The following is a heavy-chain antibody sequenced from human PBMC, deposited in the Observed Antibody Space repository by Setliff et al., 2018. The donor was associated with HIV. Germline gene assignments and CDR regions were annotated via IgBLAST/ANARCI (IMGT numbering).Heavy chain of an antibody. J-gene: IGHJ3*02. Sequence: GASVKVSCKASGYTFTSYAMHWVRQAPGQRLEWMGWINAGNGNTKYSQKFQGRVTITRDTSASTAYMELSSLRSEDTAVYYCARAGAYGDYVGAFDIWGQGTMVTVS. CDR3: ARAGAYGDYVGAFDI. V-gene: IGHV1-3*01. CDR1: GYTFTSYA. CDR2: INAGNGNT. D-gene: IGHD4-17*01.